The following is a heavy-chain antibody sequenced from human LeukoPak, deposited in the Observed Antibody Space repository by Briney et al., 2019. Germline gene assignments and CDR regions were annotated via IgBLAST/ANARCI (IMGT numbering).Heavy chain of an antibody. CDR2: ISAYNGNT. CDR3: ARDGPGGGLYRTYDSSGYIVIGYYFDY. J-gene: IGHJ4*02. D-gene: IGHD3-22*01. V-gene: IGHV1-18*01. Sequence: GASVKVSCKASGCTFTSYGISRVRQAPGQGLEWMGWISAYNGNTNYAQKLQGRVTMTTDTSTSTAYMELRSLRSDDTAVYYCARDGPGGGLYRTYDSSGYIVIGYYFDYWGQGTLVTVSS. CDR1: GCTFTSYG.